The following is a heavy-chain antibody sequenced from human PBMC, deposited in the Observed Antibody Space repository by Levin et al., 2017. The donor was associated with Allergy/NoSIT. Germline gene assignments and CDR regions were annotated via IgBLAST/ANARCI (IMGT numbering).Heavy chain of an antibody. Sequence: LSLTCAASGFTFSSYAMHWVRQAPGKGLEWVAVISYDGSNKYYADSVKGRFTISRDNSKNTLYLQMNSLRAEDTAVYYCAREILGGYWSGGGCYSTGYYYYMDVWGKGTTVTVSS. D-gene: IGHD2-15*01. CDR2: ISYDGSNK. V-gene: IGHV3-30-3*01. CDR1: GFTFSSYA. J-gene: IGHJ6*03. CDR3: AREILGGYWSGGGCYSTGYYYYMDV.